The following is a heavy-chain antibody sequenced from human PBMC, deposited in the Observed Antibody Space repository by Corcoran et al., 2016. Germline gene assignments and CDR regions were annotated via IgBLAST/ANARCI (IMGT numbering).Heavy chain of an antibody. CDR3: ATERSNKWFDH. CDR2: IWYDGSNK. J-gene: IGHJ5*02. D-gene: IGHD2-2*01. Sequence: QVQLVESGGGVVQPGRSLRLSCAASGLTFRSYGMHWVRQAPGKGLEWVAFIWYDGSNKNYADSVKGRFTISRDNSKNTLYLQMNSPRAEDTAMYYCATERSNKWFDHWGQGTLVTVSS. CDR1: GLTFRSYG. V-gene: IGHV3-33*01.